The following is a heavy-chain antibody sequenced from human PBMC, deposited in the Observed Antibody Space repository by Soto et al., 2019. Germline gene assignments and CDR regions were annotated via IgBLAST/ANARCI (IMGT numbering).Heavy chain of an antibody. CDR1: GGTFSNYA. D-gene: IGHD1-26*01. CDR3: ARGWETVGNTTTFAY. V-gene: IGHV1-69*06. Sequence: QVQLVQSGAEVKKPGSSVKVSCKASGGTFSNYAINWVRQAPGQGLEWMGGIIPLFGTPNYAQKFQGRVTFPAHKSTSTGYMELRSLRSDDTAVYYCARGWETVGNTTTFAYWGQGTLVTVSS. J-gene: IGHJ4*02. CDR2: IIPLFGTP.